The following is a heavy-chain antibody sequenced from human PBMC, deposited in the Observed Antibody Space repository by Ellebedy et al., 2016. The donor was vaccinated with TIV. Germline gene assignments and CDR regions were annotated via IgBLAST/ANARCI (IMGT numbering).Heavy chain of an antibody. D-gene: IGHD5-18*01. J-gene: IGHJ4*02. CDR3: AREEVGYSYGFPNFDY. V-gene: IGHV1-18*01. CDR1: GGTFSSYA. CDR2: ISAYNGNT. Sequence: ASVKVSXKASGGTFSSYAISWVRQAPGQGLEWMGWISAYNGNTNYAQKLQGRVTMTTDTSTSTAYMELRSLRSDDTAVYYCAREEVGYSYGFPNFDYWGQGTLVTVSS.